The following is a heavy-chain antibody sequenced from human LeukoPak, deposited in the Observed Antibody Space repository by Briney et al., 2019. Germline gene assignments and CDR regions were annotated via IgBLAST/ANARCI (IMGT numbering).Heavy chain of an antibody. CDR3: ARDTLPLHDYALFDY. V-gene: IGHV7-4-1*02. Sequence: ASVKVSCNASGYTFTSYAMNWVRQAPGQGLEWMGWINTNTGNPTYAQGFTGRFVFSLDTSVSTAYLQISSLKAEDTAVYYCARDTLPLHDYALFDYWGQGTLVTVSS. J-gene: IGHJ4*02. CDR2: INTNTGNP. D-gene: IGHD4-17*01. CDR1: GYTFTSYA.